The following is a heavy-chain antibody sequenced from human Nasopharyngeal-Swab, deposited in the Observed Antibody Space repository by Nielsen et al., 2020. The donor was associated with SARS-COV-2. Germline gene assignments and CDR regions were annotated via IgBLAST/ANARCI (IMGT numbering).Heavy chain of an antibody. Sequence: GESLKISCTTSGFTFGDYAMSWFRQAPGKGLEWVGLITDKRYRGTTEYAASVKGRFTISRDDSKSIASLQMNSLKTEDTAVYYCTRVAEAEAARIKYYAGMDVWGQGATVTVSS. V-gene: IGHV3-49*03. CDR1: GFTFGDYA. CDR2: ITDKRYRGTT. D-gene: IGHD6-19*01. J-gene: IGHJ6*02. CDR3: TRVAEAEAARIKYYAGMDV.